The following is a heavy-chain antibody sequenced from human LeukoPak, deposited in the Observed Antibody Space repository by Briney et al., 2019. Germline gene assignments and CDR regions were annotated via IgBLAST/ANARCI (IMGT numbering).Heavy chain of an antibody. CDR2: IYYSGST. Sequence: SETLSLTCTVSGGSISSGGYYWSWIRQHPGKGLEWIGYIYYSGSTYYNPSLKSRVTISVDTSKNQFSLKLSSVTAADTAVYYCARGPPRYCSSTGCYYRRNWFDPWGQGTLVTVSS. J-gene: IGHJ5*02. CDR3: ARGPPRYCSSTGCYYRRNWFDP. V-gene: IGHV4-31*03. D-gene: IGHD2-2*01. CDR1: GGSISSGGYY.